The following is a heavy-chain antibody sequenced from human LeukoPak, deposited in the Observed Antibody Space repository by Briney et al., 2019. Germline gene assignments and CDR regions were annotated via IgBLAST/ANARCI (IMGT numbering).Heavy chain of an antibody. CDR2: IYHSGTT. CDR1: GGSISSGGYY. Sequence: PSETLSLTCTVSGGSISSGGYYWSWIRQPPGKGLEWIGYIYHSGTTSYNSSLKSRVTISVDRSKNQFSLKLRSVTAADTAVYYCARVSTNGGPPVEPYRGQGTLVTVSS. D-gene: IGHD4-23*01. J-gene: IGHJ4*02. CDR3: ARVSTNGGPPVEPY. V-gene: IGHV4-30-2*01.